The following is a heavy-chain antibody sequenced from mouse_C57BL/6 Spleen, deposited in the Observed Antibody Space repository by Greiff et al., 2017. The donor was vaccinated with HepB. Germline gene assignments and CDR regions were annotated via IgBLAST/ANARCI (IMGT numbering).Heavy chain of an antibody. CDR1: GYTFTDYY. Sequence: EVQVVESGPVLVKPGASVKMSCKASGYTFTDYYMNWVKQSHGKSLEWIGVINPYNGGTSYNQKFKGKATLTVDKSSSTAYMELNSLTSEDSAVYYCAPTIYDGYAWFAYWGQGTLVTVSA. V-gene: IGHV1-19*01. D-gene: IGHD2-3*01. CDR3: APTIYDGYAWFAY. J-gene: IGHJ3*01. CDR2: INPYNGGT.